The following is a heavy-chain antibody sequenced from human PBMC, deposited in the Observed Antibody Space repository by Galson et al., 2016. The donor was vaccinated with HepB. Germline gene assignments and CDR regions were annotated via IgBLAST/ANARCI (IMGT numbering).Heavy chain of an antibody. J-gene: IGHJ6*02. CDR3: TTLMGWGSRPYYYDNMDV. V-gene: IGHV3-53*01. CDR1: GVSVSDNF. CDR2: LYPNGNT. D-gene: IGHD3-16*01. Sequence: SLRLSCAASGVSVSDNFLTWVRQAPGKGLEWVSTLYPNGNTFYADPVRGRFTISRDNSKNTLFYQMDSLRREDTAVYYRTTLMGWGSRPYYYDNMDVWGQGTTVTVSS.